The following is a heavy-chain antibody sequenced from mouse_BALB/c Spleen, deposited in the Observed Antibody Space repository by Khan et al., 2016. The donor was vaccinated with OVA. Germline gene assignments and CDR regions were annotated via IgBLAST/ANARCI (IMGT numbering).Heavy chain of an antibody. D-gene: IGHD2-14*01. CDR3: ARGGYGGIAN. CDR1: GFAFTSYN. J-gene: IGHJ3*01. CDR2: IVPYNGGT. Sequence: VQLLQSGPELVKPGASVKVSCKASGFAFTSYNIYWVKQSHGKSLEWVGYIVPYNGGTSYNQKFKGKSTLTVDKSSTTAYMHLNSLTTEDSAVDYYARGGYGGIANWGQGTRVTVSA. V-gene: IGHV1S135*01.